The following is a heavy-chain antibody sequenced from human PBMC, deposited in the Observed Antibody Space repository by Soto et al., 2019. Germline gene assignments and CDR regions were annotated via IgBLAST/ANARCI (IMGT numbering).Heavy chain of an antibody. Sequence: GGSLRLSCAASGFTSSSYGMHWVRQAPGKGLEWVAVIWYDGSNKYYADYVKGRFTISRDNSKNTLYLKMNSLRAEDTAVYYCARPLEKIAVAGPNWYYYGMDVWGQGTTVTVSS. CDR3: ARPLEKIAVAGPNWYYYGMDV. V-gene: IGHV3-33*01. J-gene: IGHJ6*02. D-gene: IGHD6-19*01. CDR1: GFTSSSYG. CDR2: IWYDGSNK.